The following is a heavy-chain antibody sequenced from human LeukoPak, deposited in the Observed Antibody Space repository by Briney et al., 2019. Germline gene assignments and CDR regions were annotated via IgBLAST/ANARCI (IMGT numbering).Heavy chain of an antibody. J-gene: IGHJ4*02. D-gene: IGHD1-14*01. CDR3: ARAGATGTLRFDY. V-gene: IGHV4-34*01. CDR1: GGSFSGYY. Sequence: PSETLSLTCAVYGGSFSGYYWSWIRQPPGKGLEWIGEINHSGSTNYNPSLKSRVTISVDTSKNQFSLKLSSVTAADTAVYYCARAGATGTLRFDYWGQGTLVTVSS. CDR2: INHSGST.